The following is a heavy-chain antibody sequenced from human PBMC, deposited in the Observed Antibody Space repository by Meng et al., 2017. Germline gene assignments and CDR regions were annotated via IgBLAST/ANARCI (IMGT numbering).Heavy chain of an antibody. Sequence: ESLKISCAASGFTFSSYAMSWIRQPPGKGLEWIGEINHSGSTNYNPSLKSRVTISVDTSKNQFSLKLSSVTAADTAVYYCARGGVGYCSSTSCAIGDSAFDIWGQGTMVTVSS. J-gene: IGHJ3*02. D-gene: IGHD2-2*01. CDR1: GFTFSSYA. CDR3: ARGGVGYCSSTSCAIGDSAFDI. CDR2: INHSGST. V-gene: IGHV4-34*01.